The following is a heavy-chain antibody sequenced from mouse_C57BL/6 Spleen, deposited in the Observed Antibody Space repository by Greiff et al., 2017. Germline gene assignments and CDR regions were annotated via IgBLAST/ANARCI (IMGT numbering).Heavy chain of an antibody. D-gene: IGHD2-4*01. J-gene: IGHJ1*03. Sequence: EVHLVESGEGLVKPGGSLKLSCAASGFTFSSYAMSWVRQTPEKRLEWVSYISSGGDYIYYADTVKGRFTISRDNARNTLYLQMSSLKSEDTAMYYCTRDLDYDDWYFDVWGTGTTVTVSS. CDR1: GFTFSSYA. CDR3: TRDLDYDDWYFDV. CDR2: ISSGGDYI. V-gene: IGHV5-9-1*02.